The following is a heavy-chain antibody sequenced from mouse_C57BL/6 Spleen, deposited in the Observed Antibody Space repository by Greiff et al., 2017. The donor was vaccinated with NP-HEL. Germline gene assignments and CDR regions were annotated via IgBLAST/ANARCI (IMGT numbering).Heavy chain of an antibody. V-gene: IGHV5-9*01. CDR2: ISGGGGNT. CDR3: ARGSGAGFAY. J-gene: IGHJ3*01. CDR1: GFTFSSYT. D-gene: IGHD4-1*01. Sequence: EVQLVESGGGLVKPGGSLKLSCAASGFTFSSYTMSWVRQTPEKRLEWVATISGGGGNTYYPDSVKGRFTISRDNAKNTLYLQMSSLRSEDTALYYCARGSGAGFAYWGQGTLVTVSA.